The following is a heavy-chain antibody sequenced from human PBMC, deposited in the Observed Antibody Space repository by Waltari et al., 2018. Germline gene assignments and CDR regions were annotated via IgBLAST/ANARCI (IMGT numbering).Heavy chain of an antibody. CDR1: GYSISSGYY. CDR2: IYHSGST. J-gene: IGHJ6*02. Sequence: QVQLQESGPGLVKPSETLSLTCAVSGYSISSGYYWGWIRQPPGKGLEWIGSIYHSGSTYYNPSLKSRVTISVDTSKNQFSLKLSSVTAADTAVYYCARRHLQYSSSSIRSIYYYYGMDVWGQGTTVTVSS. CDR3: ARRHLQYSSSSIRSIYYYYGMDV. D-gene: IGHD6-13*01. V-gene: IGHV4-38-2*01.